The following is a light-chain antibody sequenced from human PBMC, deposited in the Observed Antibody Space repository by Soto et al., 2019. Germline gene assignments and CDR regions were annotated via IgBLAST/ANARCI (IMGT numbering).Light chain of an antibody. Sequence: DIQMTQSPSTLSRSLGDSVTLTCRASQTIRSWLAWYKQKPGKAPKLLSYKASTLKSGVPSRFRGSGSGTEFTLTISSLQPDDFETYYCQHYNSYSEAFGQGTKVDIK. CDR2: KAS. V-gene: IGKV1-5*03. CDR1: QTIRSW. CDR3: QHYNSYSEA. J-gene: IGKJ1*01.